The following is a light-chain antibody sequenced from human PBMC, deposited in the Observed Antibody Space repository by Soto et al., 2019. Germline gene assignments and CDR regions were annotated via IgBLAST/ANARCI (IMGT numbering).Light chain of an antibody. Sequence: EIMMTQNQVTMSVSPGERDTLCFSASQRVSSNVAWYQQKPGQAPRLLIYGASTRATGIPARFSGSGSETEFTLTISSLQSDDFAVYYCQQYNNWPPYTFGQGTKVDIK. CDR1: QRVSSN. CDR3: QQYNNWPPYT. V-gene: IGKV3-15*01. J-gene: IGKJ2*01. CDR2: GAS.